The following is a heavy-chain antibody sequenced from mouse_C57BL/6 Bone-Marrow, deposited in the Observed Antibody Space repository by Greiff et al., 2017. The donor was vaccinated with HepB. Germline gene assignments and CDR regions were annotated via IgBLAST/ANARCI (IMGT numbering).Heavy chain of an antibody. CDR1: GYTFTSYG. CDR2: IYPRSGNT. CDR3: ARSGGSGYRAWFAY. D-gene: IGHD3-2*02. Sequence: VQLQESGAELARPGASVKLSCKASGYTFTSYGISWVKQSTGQGLEWIGEIYPRSGNTYYNEKFKGKATLTADKSSSTAYMELRSLTSEDSAVYFCARSGGSGYRAWFAYWGQGTLVTVSA. J-gene: IGHJ3*01. V-gene: IGHV1-81*01.